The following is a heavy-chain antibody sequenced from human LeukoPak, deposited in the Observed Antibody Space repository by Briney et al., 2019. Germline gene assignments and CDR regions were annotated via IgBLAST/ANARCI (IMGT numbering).Heavy chain of an antibody. V-gene: IGHV4-30-4*01. CDR2: IYYSGST. D-gene: IGHD3-22*01. Sequence: SQTLSLTCTVSGGSISSGDYYWSWIRQPPGKGLEWIGYIYYSGSTYYNPSLKSRATISVDTSKNQFSLKLSSVTAADTAVYYCARDRYYDSSGYYYPRGDNWFDPWGQGTLVTVSS. CDR1: GGSISSGDYY. J-gene: IGHJ5*02. CDR3: ARDRYYDSSGYYYPRGDNWFDP.